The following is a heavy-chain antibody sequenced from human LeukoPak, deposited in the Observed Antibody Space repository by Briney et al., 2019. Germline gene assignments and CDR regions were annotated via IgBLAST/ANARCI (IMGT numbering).Heavy chain of an antibody. CDR3: VRDSPMAIFDY. CDR1: GFTFSSCN. Sequence: GGSLRLSCAASGFTFSSCNMNWVRQAPGKGLEWVSYITSSSNVIYYADTVKGRFTISRDNAKNSLFLQTNRLRDEDMAVYYCVRDSPMAIFDYWGQGALVTVSS. V-gene: IGHV3-48*02. D-gene: IGHD5-24*01. CDR2: ITSSSNVI. J-gene: IGHJ4*02.